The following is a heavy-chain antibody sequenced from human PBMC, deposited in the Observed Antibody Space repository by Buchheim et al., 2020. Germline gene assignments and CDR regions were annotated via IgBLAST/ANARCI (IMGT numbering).Heavy chain of an antibody. CDR3: ARHLKSVAALGAFCWYFDL. CDR1: GGSISSSSYC. J-gene: IGHJ2*01. D-gene: IGHD2/OR15-2a*01. Sequence: QLQLQESGPGLVKPSETLSLTCTVSGGSISSSSYCWGWVRQPPGKGLEWVGSIYYSGSTFYNPSLKSRVTISIDTSKNQFSLKLSSVTAADTAVYYCARHLKSVAALGAFCWYFDLWGRGTL. V-gene: IGHV4-39*01. CDR2: IYYSGST.